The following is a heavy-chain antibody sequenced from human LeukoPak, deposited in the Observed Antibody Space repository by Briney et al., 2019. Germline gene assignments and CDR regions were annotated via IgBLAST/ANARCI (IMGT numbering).Heavy chain of an antibody. Sequence: PSETLSLTCSVSGGSIISSNYYWGWIRQPPGKGLEWIGSIYQSGSGSSYYNPSLKSRVTISGDTSKNQFSLKLSSVTAADTAVYYCARGRRIVVVPAAIRARGRYFDYWGQGTLVTVSS. CDR2: IYQSGSGSS. D-gene: IGHD2-2*02. J-gene: IGHJ4*02. CDR3: ARGRRIVVVPAAIRARGRYFDY. V-gene: IGHV4-39*01. CDR1: GGSIISSNYY.